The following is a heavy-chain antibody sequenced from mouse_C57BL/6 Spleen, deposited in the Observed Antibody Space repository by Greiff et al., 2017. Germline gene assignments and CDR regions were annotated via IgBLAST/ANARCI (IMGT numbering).Heavy chain of an antibody. CDR1: GYTFTSYW. J-gene: IGHJ4*01. CDR2: IDPSDSYT. CDR3: ARIYGSSYVYALDY. V-gene: IGHV1-69*01. Sequence: QVQLQQPGAELVMPGASVKLSCKASGYTFTSYWMHWVKQRPGQGLEWIGEIDPSDSYTNYNQKFKGKSTLTVDKSSSPAYMQLSSLTSEDSAVYYCARIYGSSYVYALDYWGQGTSVTVSS. D-gene: IGHD1-1*01.